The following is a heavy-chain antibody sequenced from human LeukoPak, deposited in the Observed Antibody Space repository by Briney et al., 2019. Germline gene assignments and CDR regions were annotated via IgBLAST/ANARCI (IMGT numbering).Heavy chain of an antibody. CDR2: ISGSGGST. Sequence: LPGGSLRLSCAASGFTFSSYAMSWVRQAPGKGLEWVSAISGSGGSTYYADSVKGRFTISRDNSKNTLYLQMNSLRAEDTAVYYCAKDGLAARVLGYFDLWGRGTLVTVSS. V-gene: IGHV3-23*01. D-gene: IGHD2-15*01. CDR3: AKDGLAARVLGYFDL. CDR1: GFTFSSYA. J-gene: IGHJ2*01.